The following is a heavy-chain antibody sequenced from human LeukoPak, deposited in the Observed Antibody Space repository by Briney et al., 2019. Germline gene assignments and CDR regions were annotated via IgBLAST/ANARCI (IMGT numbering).Heavy chain of an antibody. D-gene: IGHD2-2*01. Sequence: GASLKISCKGSGSRFTSYWIGWVRQMPGKGLEWMGIIYPGDSDTRYSPSFQGQVTISADKSISTAYLQWSSLKASDTAMYYCARHKDVVPAATLPNWFDPWGQGTLVTVSS. J-gene: IGHJ5*02. CDR3: ARHKDVVPAATLPNWFDP. V-gene: IGHV5-51*01. CDR2: IYPGDSDT. CDR1: GSRFTSYW.